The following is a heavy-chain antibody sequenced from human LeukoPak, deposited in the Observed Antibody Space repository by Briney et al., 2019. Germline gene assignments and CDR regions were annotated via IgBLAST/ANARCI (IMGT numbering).Heavy chain of an antibody. CDR3: ARDISSSPLAGN. J-gene: IGHJ4*02. V-gene: IGHV1-69*04. CDR2: IIPILGIA. Sequence: SVKVSCKASGGTVSRYTISWVRQAPGQGLEWMGRIIPILGIANYAQKFQGRVTITADKSTSTAYMELSSLRSEDTAVYYCARDISSSPLAGNWGQGTLVTVSS. D-gene: IGHD6-6*01. CDR1: GGTVSRYT.